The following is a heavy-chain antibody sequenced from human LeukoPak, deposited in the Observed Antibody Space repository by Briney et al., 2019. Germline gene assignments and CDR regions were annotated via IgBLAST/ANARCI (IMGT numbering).Heavy chain of an antibody. D-gene: IGHD3-22*01. Sequence: PGGSLRLSCAASTSSFGTYVMHWVRQAPGRGLEWVAGISVDGRSEHYPDSERGRFTISRDNSINTLYLQMNSLRAEDTAVYYCVRGYHSSGHCDTFDIWGQGTTVTVSS. V-gene: IGHV3-30*04. CDR3: VRGYHSSGHCDTFDI. CDR1: TSSFGTYV. J-gene: IGHJ3*02. CDR2: ISVDGRSE.